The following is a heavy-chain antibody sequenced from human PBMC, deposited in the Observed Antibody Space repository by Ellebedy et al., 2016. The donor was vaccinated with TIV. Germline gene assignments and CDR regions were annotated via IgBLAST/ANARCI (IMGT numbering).Heavy chain of an antibody. D-gene: IGHD6-13*01. CDR2: IYYSGRT. J-gene: IGHJ6*02. V-gene: IGHV4-59*01. CDR3: ARVAKIAAAGQPYYYYYGLDV. CDR1: GGSISSYD. Sequence: MPSETLSFTCTVSGGSISSYDWNWIRQPPGKGLEWIGYIYYSGRTNYNPSLKSRVTISVDTSKNQFSLRLTSVTAADTAVYYCARVAKIAAAGQPYYYYYGLDVWGQGTTVTVSS.